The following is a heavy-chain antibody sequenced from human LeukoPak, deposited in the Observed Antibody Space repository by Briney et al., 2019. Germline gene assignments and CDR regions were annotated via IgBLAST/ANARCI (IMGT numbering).Heavy chain of an antibody. Sequence: GGSLRLSCAASGFTFSSYEMNWVRQAPGKGLEWVSYISSSGSTIYCADSVKGRFTISRDNARNSLYLQMNSLRAEDTAVYYCARSNQRTIFGVVIKWIGAFDIWGQGTMVTVSS. CDR2: ISSSGSTI. J-gene: IGHJ3*02. V-gene: IGHV3-48*03. CDR3: ARSNQRTIFGVVIKWIGAFDI. D-gene: IGHD3-3*01. CDR1: GFTFSSYE.